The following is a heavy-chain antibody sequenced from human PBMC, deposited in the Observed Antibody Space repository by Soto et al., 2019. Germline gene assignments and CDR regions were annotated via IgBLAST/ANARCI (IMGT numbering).Heavy chain of an antibody. CDR2: LGPHENGL. D-gene: IGHD4-17*01. CDR1: GFTFSGDW. Sequence: EVQLVESGGGLVQPGGSLRLSCTDSGFTFSGDWMHWVRQAPGKGLVWVSRLGPHENGLNYADSVKGLFTISRDNAKNTLYLQMNNLRDEDTAVYLGTRETFGDRHYWGQGTLVTVSS. J-gene: IGHJ4*02. V-gene: IGHV3-74*01. CDR3: TRETFGDRHY.